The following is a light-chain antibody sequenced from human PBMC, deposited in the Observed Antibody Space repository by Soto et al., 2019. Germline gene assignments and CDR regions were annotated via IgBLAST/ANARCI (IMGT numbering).Light chain of an antibody. CDR3: QQLNSYPIT. CDR1: QGVSSY. Sequence: IQLTQSPSSLSASVGDRVTITCRASQGVSSYLAWYQQRPGKAPKLLIYAASTLQSGVPPRFSGSGSGTDFSLTISSLQPEDCATYYCQQLNSYPITFGPGTRLEIK. CDR2: AAS. J-gene: IGKJ5*01. V-gene: IGKV1-9*01.